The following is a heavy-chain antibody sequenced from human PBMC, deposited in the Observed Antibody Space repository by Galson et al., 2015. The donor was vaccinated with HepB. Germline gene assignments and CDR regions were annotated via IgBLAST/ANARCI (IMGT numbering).Heavy chain of an antibody. CDR1: GFTFSAYP. D-gene: IGHD3-16*01. V-gene: IGHV3-30-3*01. CDR2: ISYDGGNQ. Sequence: LRLSCAASGFTFSAYPMHWVRQAPGKGLEWVSVISYDGGNQYYADSVNGRFTISRDNSKNTLYLQMNSLRPEDTAVFYCARDSMITFGGVPGGYWGQGTLVTVSS. J-gene: IGHJ4*02. CDR3: ARDSMITFGGVPGGY.